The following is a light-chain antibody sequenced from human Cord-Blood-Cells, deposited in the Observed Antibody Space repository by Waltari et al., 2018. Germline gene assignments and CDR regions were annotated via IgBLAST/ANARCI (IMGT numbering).Light chain of an antibody. Sequence: EIVLTQSPATLSLSPGERATLSCRASQSVSSYLAWYQQKPGQAPRLLIYDASNRATGIPARFSGSGAGTDFTLTISSLEHEDFAVYCCQQRSNRLTFGGGTKVEIK. CDR2: DAS. CDR1: QSVSSY. CDR3: QQRSNRLT. J-gene: IGKJ4*01. V-gene: IGKV3-11*01.